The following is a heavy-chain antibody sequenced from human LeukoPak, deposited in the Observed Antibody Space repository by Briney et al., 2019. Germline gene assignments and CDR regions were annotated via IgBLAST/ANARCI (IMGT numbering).Heavy chain of an antibody. D-gene: IGHD4-17*01. CDR1: GGSISSYY. Sequence: SETLSLTCTVSGGSISSYYWSWIRQPAGKGLEWIGRIYTSGSTNYNPSLKSRVTISVDTSKNQFSLKLSSVTAADTAVYYCARERPQYGDYGIGWFDPWGQGTLVTVSS. V-gene: IGHV4-4*07. CDR2: IYTSGST. CDR3: ARERPQYGDYGIGWFDP. J-gene: IGHJ5*02.